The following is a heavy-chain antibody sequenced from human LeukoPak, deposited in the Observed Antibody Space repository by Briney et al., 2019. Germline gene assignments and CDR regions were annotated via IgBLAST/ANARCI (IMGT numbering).Heavy chain of an antibody. D-gene: IGHD3-22*01. J-gene: IGHJ4*02. CDR3: ARDLDYYDSSGYLARGYYFDY. V-gene: IGHV3-7*03. CDR2: IKQDGSEK. CDR1: GFTFSSYW. Sequence: PGGSLRLSCAASGFTFSSYWMSWVRQAPGKGLEWVANIKQDGSEKYYVDSVKGRFTISRDNAKNSLYLQMNSLRAEDTAVYYCARDLDYYDSSGYLARGYYFDYWGQGTLVTVSS.